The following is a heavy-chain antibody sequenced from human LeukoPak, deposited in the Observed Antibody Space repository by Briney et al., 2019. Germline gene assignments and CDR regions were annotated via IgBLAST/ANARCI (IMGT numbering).Heavy chain of an antibody. J-gene: IGHJ4*02. CDR2: ISSSGSTI. D-gene: IGHD6-13*01. V-gene: IGHV3-48*03. CDR1: GFTFSSYE. Sequence: PGGSLRLSCAASGFTFSSYEMNWVRHAPGKGLEWVSYISSSGSTIYYAASVKGRFTILRDNYKNTLDLQLTGLRAEATAVYYCAKAGGSVWYSPQFDYWGPGTPVTVSS. CDR3: AKAGGSVWYSPQFDY.